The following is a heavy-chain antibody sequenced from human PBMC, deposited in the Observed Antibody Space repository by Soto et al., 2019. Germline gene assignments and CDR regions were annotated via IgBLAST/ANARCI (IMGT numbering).Heavy chain of an antibody. D-gene: IGHD3-10*01. Sequence: DVQLLESGGHLVQPGGSLRLSCAASGFTFSSYAMSWVRQAPGKGLEWVSSVSAGGDMTYYSDSVKGRFTISRDNSNNALFLQMHSLRIEDTALYYCARGDRGGSGSPASYYYSGLDVWGQGATLTVS. CDR3: ARGDRGGSGSPASYYYSGLDV. J-gene: IGHJ6*02. CDR2: VSAGGDMT. CDR1: GFTFSSYA. V-gene: IGHV3-23*01.